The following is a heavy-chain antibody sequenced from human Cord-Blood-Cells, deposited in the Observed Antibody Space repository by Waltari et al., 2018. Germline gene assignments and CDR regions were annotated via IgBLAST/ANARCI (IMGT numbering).Heavy chain of an antibody. CDR2: ISYDGSNK. V-gene: IGHV3-30*18. J-gene: IGHJ4*02. CDR1: GFTFSSYG. Sequence: GFTFSSYGMHWVRQAPGKGLEWVAVISYDGSNKYYADSVKGRFTISRDNSKNTLYLQMNSLRAEDTAVYYCAKDDSSSYYFDYWGQGTLVTVSS. D-gene: IGHD6-6*01. CDR3: AKDDSSSYYFDY.